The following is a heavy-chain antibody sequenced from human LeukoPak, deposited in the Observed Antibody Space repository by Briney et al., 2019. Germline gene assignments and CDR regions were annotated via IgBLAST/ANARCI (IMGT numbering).Heavy chain of an antibody. Sequence: ASVKVSCKASGGTFSSYAISWVRQAPGQGLEWMGRIIPILGIAIYAQKFQGRVTMTEDTSTDTAYMELSSLRSEDTAVYYCATDANGGGVRGVLFDYWGQGTLVTISS. D-gene: IGHD3-10*01. J-gene: IGHJ4*02. V-gene: IGHV1-69*04. CDR1: GGTFSSYA. CDR2: IIPILGIA. CDR3: ATDANGGGVRGVLFDY.